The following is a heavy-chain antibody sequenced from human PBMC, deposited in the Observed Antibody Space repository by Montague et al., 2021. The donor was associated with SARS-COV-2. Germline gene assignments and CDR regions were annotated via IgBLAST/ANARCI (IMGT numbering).Heavy chain of an antibody. Sequence: SETLSLTCTVSGGFIHSGAYYLGWIRQPPGKGLEWLGSIYNSGSTNYNPSLRGRVTISVDTANNQYSLKLSSVTAADTAVYYCARGENYSIGTIDFWGQGTLVTVSS. CDR2: IYNSGST. D-gene: IGHD3-10*01. CDR1: GGFIHSGAYY. CDR3: ARGENYSIGTIDF. V-gene: IGHV4-39*07. J-gene: IGHJ4*02.